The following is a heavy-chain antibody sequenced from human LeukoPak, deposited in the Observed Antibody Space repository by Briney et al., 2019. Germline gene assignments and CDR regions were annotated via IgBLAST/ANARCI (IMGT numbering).Heavy chain of an antibody. V-gene: IGHV3-48*03. J-gene: IGHJ6*03. CDR1: GFTFSSYE. Sequence: PGGSLRLSCAASGFTFSSYEMNWVRQAPGKGLEWVSYISSSGSTIYYADSVKGRFTISRDNAKNSLYLQMNSLRVEDTAVYYCARGGGGWLKDYYYYYYYMDVWGKGTTVTISS. D-gene: IGHD6-19*01. CDR2: ISSSGSTI. CDR3: ARGGGGWLKDYYYYYYYMDV.